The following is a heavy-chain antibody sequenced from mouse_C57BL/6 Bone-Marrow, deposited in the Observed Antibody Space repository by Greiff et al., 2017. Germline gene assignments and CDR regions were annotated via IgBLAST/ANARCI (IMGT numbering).Heavy chain of an antibody. J-gene: IGHJ1*03. CDR2: IYPGSGST. D-gene: IGHD1-1*01. V-gene: IGHV1-55*01. CDR3: ATGGFTTVVANDWYFDV. CDR1: GYTFTSYW. Sequence: QVQLKQPGAELVKPGASVKMSCKASGYTFTSYWITWVKQRPGQGLEWIGDIYPGSGSTNYNEKFKSKATLTVDTSSSTAYMQLSSLTSEDSAVYYCATGGFTTVVANDWYFDVWGTGTTVTVSS.